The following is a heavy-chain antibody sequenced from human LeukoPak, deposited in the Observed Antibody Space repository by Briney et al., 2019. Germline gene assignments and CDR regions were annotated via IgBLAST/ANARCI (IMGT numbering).Heavy chain of an antibody. CDR3: ARGDDFSGDH. V-gene: IGHV3-7*04. J-gene: IGHJ4*02. CDR1: GFTFSKFW. D-gene: IGHD1-1*01. Sequence: PGGSLRLSCAVSGFTFSKFWMSWVRQAPGRGLEWVANIHPEGNEKYHVESVEGRFTISRDNAKNLLFLQMNGLRVEDTAVYYCARGDDFSGDHWGQGTLVTVSS. CDR2: IHPEGNEK.